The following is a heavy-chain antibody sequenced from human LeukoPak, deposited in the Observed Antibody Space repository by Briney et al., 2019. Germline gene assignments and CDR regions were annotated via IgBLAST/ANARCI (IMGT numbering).Heavy chain of an antibody. CDR3: ARGKRRVVPAAMTRRGAAFDY. CDR2: ISFSGST. CDR1: GGSISSYY. J-gene: IGHJ4*02. Sequence: SETLSLTCTVSGGSISSYYWSWIRQPAAKGLEWIGRISFSGSTDYNPSLKSRVAMSLDSSKTQFSLKLSSVTAADTAVYYCARGKRRVVPAAMTRRGAAFDYWGQGTLVTVSS. V-gene: IGHV4-4*07. D-gene: IGHD2-2*01.